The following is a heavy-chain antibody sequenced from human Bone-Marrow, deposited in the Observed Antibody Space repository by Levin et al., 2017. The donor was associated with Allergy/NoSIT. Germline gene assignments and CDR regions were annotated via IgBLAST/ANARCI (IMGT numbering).Heavy chain of an antibody. Sequence: RAGGSLRLSCLTSGFTFSDHYMDWVRQAPGKGLEWVGRARNKASSYTTEYAPSVKGRFVISRDDLKKSLYLQMNSLKIEDTAVYYCAVTTQGYWGQGTLVTVSP. D-gene: IGHD2-21*02. CDR2: ARNKASSYTT. V-gene: IGHV3-72*01. J-gene: IGHJ4*02. CDR3: AVTTQGY. CDR1: GFTFSDHY.